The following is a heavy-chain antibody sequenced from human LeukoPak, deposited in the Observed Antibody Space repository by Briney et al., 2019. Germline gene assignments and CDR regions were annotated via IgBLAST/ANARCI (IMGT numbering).Heavy chain of an antibody. V-gene: IGHV3-11*01. CDR1: GFTFSDYY. CDR2: ISSSGSTI. D-gene: IGHD4-17*01. J-gene: IGHJ3*02. CDR3: ARDGHDYGDTSDAFDI. Sequence: GGSLRLSCAASGFTFSDYYMSWIRQAPGKGLEWVSYISSSGSTIYYADSVKGRFTISRDNAKNSLYLQMNSLRAEDTAVYYCARDGHDYGDTSDAFDIWGQGTMVTVSS.